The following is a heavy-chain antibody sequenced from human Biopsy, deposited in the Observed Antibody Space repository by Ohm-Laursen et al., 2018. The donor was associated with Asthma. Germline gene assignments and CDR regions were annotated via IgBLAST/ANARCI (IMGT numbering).Heavy chain of an antibody. Sequence: PSETLSLTCSVYGGYLTGHYWNWIRQPPGKGLEWIGEIDQSGYTNYNPSLKSRVTISADTSKNQFSLKLTSVTAADTAVYYCARITSANYYYGMDVWGQGTTVTVSS. D-gene: IGHD1-20*01. CDR1: GGYLTGHY. CDR3: ARITSANYYYGMDV. V-gene: IGHV4-34*01. CDR2: IDQSGYT. J-gene: IGHJ6*02.